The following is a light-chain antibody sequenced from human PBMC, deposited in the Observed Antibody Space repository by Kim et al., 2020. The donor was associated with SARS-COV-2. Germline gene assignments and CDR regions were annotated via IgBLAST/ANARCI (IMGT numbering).Light chain of an antibody. CDR3: SSYTTDSCWV. V-gene: IGLV2-14*03. Sequence: TVPCPEPARDVGDNRDISWYQELPGTAPERVFYSDRSRPSGVSNRFSGSKSGNTASLTISGLQAEDGADYFCSSYTTDSCWVFGGGTQLTVL. CDR1: ARDVGDNRD. CDR2: SDR. J-gene: IGLJ3*02.